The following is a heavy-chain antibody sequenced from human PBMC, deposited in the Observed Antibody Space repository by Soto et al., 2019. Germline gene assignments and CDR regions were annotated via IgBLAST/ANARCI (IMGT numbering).Heavy chain of an antibody. D-gene: IGHD4-17*01. CDR1: GGSISSSDYC. V-gene: IGHV4-30-4*01. Sequence: SETLSLTCTISGGSISSSDYCWSWIRQSPGKGLEWIGYIYYSGSTYYNPSLKSRVTISVDTSKNQFSLNLSSVTAADTAVYYCARDRYGGNQYYYYGLEVWGQGTTVTVSS. CDR2: IYYSGST. J-gene: IGHJ6*02. CDR3: ARDRYGGNQYYYYGLEV.